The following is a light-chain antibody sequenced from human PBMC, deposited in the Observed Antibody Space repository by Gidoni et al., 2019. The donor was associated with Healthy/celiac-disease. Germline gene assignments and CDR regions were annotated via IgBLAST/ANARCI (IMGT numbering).Light chain of an antibody. J-gene: IGKJ2*01. V-gene: IGKV1-39*01. CDR1: QSISSY. Sequence: SQMTQSPSSLSAAVGDRVTITCRASQSISSYLTWYQQKPGKAPKLLNDAATRLQSGLPSRFSGSGAGTDFTLTISRQQPEVFATYYWQQGCRTPYTFGQGTKLEIK. CDR2: AAT. CDR3: QQGCRTPYT.